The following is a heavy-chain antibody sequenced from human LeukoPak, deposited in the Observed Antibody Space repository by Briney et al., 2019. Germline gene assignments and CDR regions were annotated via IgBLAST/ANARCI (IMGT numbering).Heavy chain of an antibody. D-gene: IGHD5/OR15-5a*01. V-gene: IGHV3-7*01. Sequence: GGSLRLSCVVSGFTVSSNYMSWVRQAPGKGLEWVANIKQDGSEKYYVDSVKGRFTISRDNAKNSLYLQMNSLRAEDTAVYYCARVPLVYGPASFDIWGQGTMVTVSS. CDR3: ARVPLVYGPASFDI. CDR1: GFTVSSNY. CDR2: IKQDGSEK. J-gene: IGHJ3*02.